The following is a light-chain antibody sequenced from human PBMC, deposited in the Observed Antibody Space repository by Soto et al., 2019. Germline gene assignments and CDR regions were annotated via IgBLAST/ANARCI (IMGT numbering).Light chain of an antibody. CDR3: SSYSSSSILVV. V-gene: IGLV2-14*02. CDR1: SSDLGSYNL. CDR2: DVS. Sequence: QSALTQPASVSGSPGQSITISCTGTSSDLGSYNLVSWYQHHPGKAPKLMIYDVSYRPSGISDRFSGSKSGNTASLTIYGLQAEDEADYYCSSYSSSSILVVFGGGTKLTVL. J-gene: IGLJ2*01.